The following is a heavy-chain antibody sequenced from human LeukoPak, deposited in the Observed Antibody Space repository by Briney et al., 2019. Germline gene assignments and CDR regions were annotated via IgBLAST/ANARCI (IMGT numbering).Heavy chain of an antibody. D-gene: IGHD2-15*01. CDR1: GFTFDDYA. CDR2: ISWNSGSI. CDR3: AKGGGVVVVAATRGYNWFDP. V-gene: IGHV3-9*01. Sequence: PGRSLRLSCAASGFTFDDYAMHWVRQAPGKGLEWVSGISWNSGSIGYADSVKGRFTISRDNSKNTLYLQMNSLRAEDTAVYYCAKGGGVVVVAATRGYNWFDPWGQGTLVTVSS. J-gene: IGHJ5*02.